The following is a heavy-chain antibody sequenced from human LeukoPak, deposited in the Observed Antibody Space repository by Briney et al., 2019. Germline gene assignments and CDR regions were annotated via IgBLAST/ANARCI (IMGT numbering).Heavy chain of an antibody. D-gene: IGHD6-19*01. CDR3: AKSMAVAGTEYYYGMDV. J-gene: IGHJ6*02. Sequence: GGSLRLSCAASGFTFSSYAMSWVRQAPGKGLEWVSAISGSGGSTYYADAVKGRFTISRDNSKKMLYLQMNSLGAEDTAVYYCAKSMAVAGTEYYYGMDVWGQGTTVTVSS. CDR2: ISGSGGST. V-gene: IGHV3-23*01. CDR1: GFTFSSYA.